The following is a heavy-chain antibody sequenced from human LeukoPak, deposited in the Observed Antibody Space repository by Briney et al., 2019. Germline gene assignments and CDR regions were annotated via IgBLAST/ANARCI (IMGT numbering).Heavy chain of an antibody. D-gene: IGHD6-13*01. CDR2: ISSNGGST. J-gene: IGHJ1*01. V-gene: IGHV3-64D*06. CDR3: VKSSSSWSQFEYFQH. Sequence: GGSLRLSCSAFGFTFSSYAMHWVRQAPGKGLEYVSAISSNGGSTYYADSVKGRFTISRDNSKNTLYLQMSSLRAEDTAVYYCVKSSSSWSQFEYFQHWGQGTLVTVSS. CDR1: GFTFSSYA.